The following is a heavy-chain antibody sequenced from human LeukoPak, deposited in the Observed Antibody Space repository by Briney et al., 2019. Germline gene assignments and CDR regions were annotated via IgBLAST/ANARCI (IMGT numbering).Heavy chain of an antibody. CDR2: IIPIFGTA. J-gene: IGHJ4*01. Sequence: GASVKVSCKASGGTFSSYAISWVRQAPGQGLEWMGGIIPIFGTANYAQKFQGRVTITTDESTSTAYMELSSLRSEYTAGYYFARDSGVVGPPSRSLDYWGQEPWSPSPQ. CDR1: GGTFSSYA. V-gene: IGHV1-69*05. CDR3: ARDSGVVGPPSRSLDY. D-gene: IGHD2-21*01.